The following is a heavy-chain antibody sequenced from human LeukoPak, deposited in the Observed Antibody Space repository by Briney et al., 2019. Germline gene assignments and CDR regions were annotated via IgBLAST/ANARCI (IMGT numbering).Heavy chain of an antibody. V-gene: IGHV1-18*01. D-gene: IGHD6-19*01. J-gene: IGHJ4*02. CDR3: ARGIPRGWYGGDY. CDR1: GYTFTSYG. Sequence: ASVKVSCKASGYTFTSYGMSWVRQAPGQGLAGMGWISAYNGNTNYAQRLQGRVTMTTDTSTSTAYMELRSLRSDDTAVYYCARGIPRGWYGGDYWGQGTLVTVSS. CDR2: ISAYNGNT.